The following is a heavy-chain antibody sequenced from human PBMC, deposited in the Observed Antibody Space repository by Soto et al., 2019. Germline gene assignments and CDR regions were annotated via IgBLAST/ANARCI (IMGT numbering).Heavy chain of an antibody. D-gene: IGHD3-16*01. J-gene: IGHJ5*02. V-gene: IGHV3-73*01. CDR1: GFAFSGSA. CDR3: TRDLFSYDYSGILWFDP. CDR2: IRSKGHNYAT. Sequence: GSLRLSCAASGFAFSGSAMYWVRQASGKGPEWVGRIRSKGHNYATEYAASVKGRFTISRDDSKNTAYLQMNSLQTEDTAVYYCTRDLFSYDYSGILWFDPWGQGTLVTVAS.